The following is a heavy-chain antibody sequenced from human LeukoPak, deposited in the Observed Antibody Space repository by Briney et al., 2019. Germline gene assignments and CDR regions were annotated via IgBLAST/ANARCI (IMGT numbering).Heavy chain of an antibody. CDR3: ATGGTSGPYYFDY. CDR1: GGSISSYY. J-gene: IGHJ4*02. CDR2: INHSGST. D-gene: IGHD1-26*01. V-gene: IGHV4-34*01. Sequence: PSETLSLTCTVSGGSISSYYWSWIRQPPGKGLEWIGEINHSGSTNYNPSLKSRVTISVDTSKNQFSLKLSSVTAADTAVYYCATGGTSGPYYFDYWGQGTLVTVSS.